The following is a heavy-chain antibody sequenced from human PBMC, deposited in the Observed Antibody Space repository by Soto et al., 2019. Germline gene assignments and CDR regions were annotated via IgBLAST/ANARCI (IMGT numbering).Heavy chain of an antibody. CDR2: ISAYNGNT. CDR3: ARAPHYYGSGSYYNADY. Sequence: QVQLVQSGAEVKKPGASVKVSCKASGYTFTSYGISWVRQAPGQGLEWMVWISAYNGNTNYAQKLQGRVTMTTDTSTSTAYMELRSLGSDDTAVYYRARAPHYYGSGSYYNADYWGQGTLVTVSS. CDR1: GYTFTSYG. V-gene: IGHV1-18*01. J-gene: IGHJ4*02. D-gene: IGHD3-10*01.